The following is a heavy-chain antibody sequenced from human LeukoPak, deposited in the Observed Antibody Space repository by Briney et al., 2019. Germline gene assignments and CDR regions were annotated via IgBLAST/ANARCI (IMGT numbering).Heavy chain of an antibody. CDR2: INRDGSST. V-gene: IGHV3-74*01. CDR3: ARGGGYSYGSFDY. CDR1: GVIFSNYW. D-gene: IGHD5-18*01. J-gene: IGHJ4*02. Sequence: GGSQRLSCAASGVIFSNYWMHWVRQAPGKGLVWVSRINRDGSSTSYADSVKGRFTISRDNAKNTLYLQMNSLRAEDTAVYYCARGGGYSYGSFDYWGQGTLVTVSS.